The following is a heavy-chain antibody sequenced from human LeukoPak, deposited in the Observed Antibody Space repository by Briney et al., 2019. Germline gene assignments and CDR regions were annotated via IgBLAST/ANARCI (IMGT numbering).Heavy chain of an antibody. Sequence: ASVKVSCKTSGYTFTTYVFNWVRQAPGQGLEWMGWISAYNGNTNYAQNLQGRVTMTTDTSTSTAYMELRSLRSDDTAVYYCARASGVPYSFDYWGQGTLVTVSS. J-gene: IGHJ4*02. CDR1: GYTFTTYV. CDR3: ARASGVPYSFDY. D-gene: IGHD1-26*01. V-gene: IGHV1-18*01. CDR2: ISAYNGNT.